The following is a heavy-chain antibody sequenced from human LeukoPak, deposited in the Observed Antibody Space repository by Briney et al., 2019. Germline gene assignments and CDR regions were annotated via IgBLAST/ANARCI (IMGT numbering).Heavy chain of an antibody. CDR2: INHSGST. V-gene: IGHV4-34*01. CDR3: ARGYYGSGSPNWFDP. J-gene: IGHJ5*02. CDR1: GGSFSGYY. D-gene: IGHD3-10*01. Sequence: SETLSLTCAVYGGSFSGYYWSWIRQPPGKGLEWIGEINHSGSTNYNPSLKSRATISVDTSKNQFSLKLSSVTAADTAVYYCARGYYGSGSPNWFDPWGQGTLVTVSS.